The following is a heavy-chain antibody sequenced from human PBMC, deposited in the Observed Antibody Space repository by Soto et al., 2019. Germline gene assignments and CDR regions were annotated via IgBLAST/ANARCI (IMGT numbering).Heavy chain of an antibody. D-gene: IGHD2-2*01. J-gene: IGHJ3*02. Sequence: ASMKVSCKASGYTFNGYYIHWVGQAPGQGLEWMGWINPNSGGTNYAQKFQGWVTMTRDTSISTAYMELSRLRSDDTAVYYCARQTQHVVVPAAAAFDIWGQGTMVTVS. V-gene: IGHV1-2*04. CDR1: GYTFNGYY. CDR3: ARQTQHVVVPAAAAFDI. CDR2: INPNSGGT.